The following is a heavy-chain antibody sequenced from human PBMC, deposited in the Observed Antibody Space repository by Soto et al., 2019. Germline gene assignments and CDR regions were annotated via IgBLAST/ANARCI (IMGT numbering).Heavy chain of an antibody. V-gene: IGHV3-13*01. CDR3: ARAPPPYYYGSGPYYYYYYGMDV. Sequence: PGGFLRLSCAASGFTFSSYDMHWVLQDTGKGLEWVSAIGTAGDTYYPGSVKGRFTIPRENAKNSLYLQMNSLRAGDTAVYYCARAPPPYYYGSGPYYYYYYGMDVWGQGTTVTVSS. CDR1: GFTFSSYD. D-gene: IGHD3-10*01. J-gene: IGHJ6*02. CDR2: IGTAGDT.